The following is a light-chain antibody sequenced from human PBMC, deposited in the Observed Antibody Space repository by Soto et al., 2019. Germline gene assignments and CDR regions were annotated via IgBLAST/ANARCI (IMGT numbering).Light chain of an antibody. CDR2: EVS. CDR1: SSDVGGYYY. Sequence: QSVLTQPPSASGSPGQSVTISCTGTSSDVGGYYYVSWYQQHPGKAPKLIIYEVSKRPSGVPDRFSGSKSGNTASLTVSGLQAEDEADYSCSSYAASNTYVFGTGTKVTVL. CDR3: SSYAASNTYV. J-gene: IGLJ1*01. V-gene: IGLV2-8*01.